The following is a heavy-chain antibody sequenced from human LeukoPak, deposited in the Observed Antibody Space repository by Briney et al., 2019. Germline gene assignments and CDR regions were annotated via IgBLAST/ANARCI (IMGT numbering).Heavy chain of an antibody. CDR1: GYTFTDYY. J-gene: IGHJ4*02. D-gene: IGHD6-13*01. V-gene: IGHV1-2*02. Sequence: ASVKVSCKTSGYTFTDYYMHWVRQAPGQGLEWMGWINPNNGGTDYAQKFQGRVTMTRDTSINTAYMELSSLRSDDTAMYYCASLYRSTWHDLLYWGQGTLVTVSS. CDR2: INPNNGGT. CDR3: ASLYRSTWHDLLY.